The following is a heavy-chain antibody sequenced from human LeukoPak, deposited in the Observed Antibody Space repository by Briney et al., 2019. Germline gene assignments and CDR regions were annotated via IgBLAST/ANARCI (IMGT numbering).Heavy chain of an antibody. J-gene: IGHJ6*03. CDR3: ARGPQWRGDYYYVDV. D-gene: IGHD6-19*01. CDR1: GYSFTNFD. V-gene: IGHV1-8*01. Sequence: GASVKVSCKASGYSFTNFDINWVRQATGQGLEWMGWMNPNSGNKGYAQKFQGRATMTMNTSITTAYMELSSLRSEDTAVYYCARGPQWRGDYYYVDVWGRGTTVTVSS. CDR2: MNPNSGNK.